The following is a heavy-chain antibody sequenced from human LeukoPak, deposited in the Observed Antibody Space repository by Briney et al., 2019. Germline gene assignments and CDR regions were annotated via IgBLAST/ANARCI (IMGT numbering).Heavy chain of an antibody. Sequence: GGSLRLSCAASGFTFSSYWMSWVRQAPGKGLGWVANIKQDGSEKYYVDSVKGRFTISRDNAKNSLYLQMNSLRAEDTAVYYCAREPIAAADYFDYWGQGTLVTVSS. CDR1: GFTFSSYW. D-gene: IGHD6-25*01. CDR2: IKQDGSEK. CDR3: AREPIAAADYFDY. J-gene: IGHJ4*02. V-gene: IGHV3-7*01.